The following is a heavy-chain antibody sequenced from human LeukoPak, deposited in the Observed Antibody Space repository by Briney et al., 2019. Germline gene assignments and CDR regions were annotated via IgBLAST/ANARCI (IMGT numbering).Heavy chain of an antibody. Sequence: GGSLRLSCAASEFTFSSYALHWVRQAPGKGLEWVAVISDDGTNKYYADSVKGRSTISRDNSKNTLYLQMNSLRAEDTAVYYCARDQGEYFGELSHYYYGMDVWGQGTTVTVSS. D-gene: IGHD3-10*01. CDR3: ARDQGEYFGELSHYYYGMDV. CDR1: EFTFSSYA. CDR2: ISDDGTNK. J-gene: IGHJ6*02. V-gene: IGHV3-30-3*01.